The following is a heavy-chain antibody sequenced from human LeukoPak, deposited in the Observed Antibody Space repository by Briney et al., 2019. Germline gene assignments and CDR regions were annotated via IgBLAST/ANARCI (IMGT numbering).Heavy chain of an antibody. Sequence: GESLKISCKGSGYSFTSYWIGWVRQMPGKGLEWMGIIYPGDSDTRYSPSFQGQVTISADKSISTAYLQWSSLKASDTAMYYCARPRRTGTARGGAFDIWGQGTMVTVSS. J-gene: IGHJ3*02. CDR2: IYPGDSDT. CDR1: GYSFTSYW. D-gene: IGHD1-1*01. CDR3: ARPRRTGTARGGAFDI. V-gene: IGHV5-51*01.